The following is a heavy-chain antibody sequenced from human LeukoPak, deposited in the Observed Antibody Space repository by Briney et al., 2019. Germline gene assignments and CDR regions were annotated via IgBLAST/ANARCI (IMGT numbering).Heavy chain of an antibody. D-gene: IGHD3-3*01. Sequence: PGGSLRLSCAASGFTFTSYAMNWVRQAPGKGLEWVSFISASGSSTHYADSAKGRFTISRDNSNNTLYLQINSLRAEDTAAYDCAKGAQYDFWTGYTLEYFDVWGKGTLVTVSS. CDR2: ISASGSST. J-gene: IGHJ4*02. CDR1: GFTFTSYA. CDR3: AKGAQYDFWTGYTLEYFDV. V-gene: IGHV3-23*01.